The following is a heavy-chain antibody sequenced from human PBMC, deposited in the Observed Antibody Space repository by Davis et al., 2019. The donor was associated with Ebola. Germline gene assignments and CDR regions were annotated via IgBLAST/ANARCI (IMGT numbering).Heavy chain of an antibody. CDR3: AKLGYCSSTSCPNYYYYGMDV. V-gene: IGHV3-23*01. CDR1: GFTFSSYA. Sequence: GESLKISCAASGFTFSSYAMSWVRQAPGKGLEWVSAISGSGGSTYHADSVKGRFTISRDNSKNTLYLQMNSLRAEDTAVYYCAKLGYCSSTSCPNYYYYGMDVWGQGTTVTVSS. CDR2: ISGSGGST. J-gene: IGHJ6*02. D-gene: IGHD2-2*01.